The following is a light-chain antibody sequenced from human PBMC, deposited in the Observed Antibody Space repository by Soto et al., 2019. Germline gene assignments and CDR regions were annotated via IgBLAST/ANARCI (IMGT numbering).Light chain of an antibody. CDR1: QSLLHSNANSH. Sequence: EIVMTQSPLSLSVTPGESASISCRSSQSLLHSNANSHFDWYLQKPGQSPTLLIYLGSIRASGVSDRFSGSGSGTDFTLKISRVEAEDVGVYYCMQALQTPLTFGQGTRLEIK. J-gene: IGKJ5*01. CDR2: LGS. CDR3: MQALQTPLT. V-gene: IGKV2-28*01.